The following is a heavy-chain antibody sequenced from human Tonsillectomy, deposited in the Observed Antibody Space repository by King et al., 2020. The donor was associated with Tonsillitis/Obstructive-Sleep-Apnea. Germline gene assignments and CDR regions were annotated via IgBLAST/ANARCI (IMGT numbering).Heavy chain of an antibody. V-gene: IGHV3-23*04. J-gene: IGHJ6*03. CDR3: AEGASTVTTRTKYYYYYMDV. Sequence: VQLVESGGGLVQPGGSLRLSCAASGFTFSSYAMSWVRQAPGKGLEWVSAISGSGGSTYYADSVKGRFTISRDNSKNTLYLQMNSLRAEDTAVYYCAEGASTVTTRTKYYYYYMDVWGKGTTVTVSS. CDR2: ISGSGGST. D-gene: IGHD4-11*01. CDR1: GFTFSSYA.